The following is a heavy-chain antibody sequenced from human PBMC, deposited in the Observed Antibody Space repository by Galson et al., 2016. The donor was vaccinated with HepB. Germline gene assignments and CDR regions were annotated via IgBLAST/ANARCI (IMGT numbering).Heavy chain of an antibody. J-gene: IGHJ4*02. CDR2: IKSKTAGGTT. CDR1: GFTFRNGW. CDR3: DTEGGLDLFDY. V-gene: IGHV3-15*01. Sequence: SLRLSCAASGFTFRNGWMSWVRQAPGKGLEWVGRIKSKTAGGTTDYAAPVKGRFIISRDDSENLVYLQMNSLKTEDTAMYYCDTEGGLDLFDYWGQGTLVTVSS. D-gene: IGHD3/OR15-3a*01.